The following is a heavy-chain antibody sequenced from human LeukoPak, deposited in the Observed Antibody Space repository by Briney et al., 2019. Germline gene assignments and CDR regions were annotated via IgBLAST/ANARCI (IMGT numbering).Heavy chain of an antibody. CDR3: GGSSSWYMVDY. Sequence: PSETLSLTCAVYGGSFSGYYWSWIRQPPGKGLEWIGSIYYSGSTYYNPSLKSRVTISVDTSKNQFSLKLSSVTAADTAVYYCGGSSSWYMVDYWGQGTLVTVSS. V-gene: IGHV4-34*01. D-gene: IGHD6-13*01. CDR2: IYYSGST. J-gene: IGHJ4*02. CDR1: GGSFSGYY.